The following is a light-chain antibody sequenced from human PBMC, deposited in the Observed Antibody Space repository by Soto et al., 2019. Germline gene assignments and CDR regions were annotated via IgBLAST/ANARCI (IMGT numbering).Light chain of an antibody. CDR2: DAS. Sequence: EVVLTQSPATLSVSPGYRATLSCRASQYIGSAVAWYHQRSGQAPRLLIFDASIRAPTTPARFSGSVSGTECTLTISSLESEDFAVYFCQQYGDRPRTFGQGTKVDIK. V-gene: IGKV3-15*01. J-gene: IGKJ1*01. CDR3: QQYGDRPRT. CDR1: QYIGSA.